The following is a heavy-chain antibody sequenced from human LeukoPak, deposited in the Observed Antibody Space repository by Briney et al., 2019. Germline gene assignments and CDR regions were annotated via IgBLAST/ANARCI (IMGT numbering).Heavy chain of an antibody. Sequence: SETLSLTCTDSGGSITSYYRSWIRQSPGKGLEWIGFMYYSGTTNYNPSLKSRVTISLGMSKNQFSLKLSSVTAADTAVYYCARLPMAVTPHVDYWGQGTLVTVSS. CDR2: MYYSGTT. J-gene: IGHJ4*02. D-gene: IGHD2-21*02. CDR3: ARLPMAVTPHVDY. V-gene: IGHV4-59*01. CDR1: GGSITSYY.